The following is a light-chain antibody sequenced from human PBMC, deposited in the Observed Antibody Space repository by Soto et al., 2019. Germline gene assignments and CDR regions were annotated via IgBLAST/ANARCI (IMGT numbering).Light chain of an antibody. CDR1: SSSIGSNL. J-gene: IGLJ3*02. Sequence: QSVLTQPPSASGTPGQRVTISCSGSSSSIGSNLVYWYQQLPGTAPKLLIYTNNQRPSGVPDRFSGSKSGTSASLAISGLRSEDDAGYYCAAGDDRLSGMAFGGGTKLTVL. V-gene: IGLV1-47*02. CDR2: TNN. CDR3: AAGDDRLSGMA.